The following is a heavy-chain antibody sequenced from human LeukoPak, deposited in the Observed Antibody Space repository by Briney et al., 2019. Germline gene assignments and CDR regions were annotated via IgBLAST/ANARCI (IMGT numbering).Heavy chain of an antibody. CDR3: ARQYIAAANLYFDF. Sequence: SETLSLTCAVYGGSFSGYYWSWIRQSPGKGLEWIGEINHSGSTNYNPSLKSRVTISVDTSKKQFSLKLSSVTAADTAVYYCARQYIAAANLYFDFWGQGTLVTVSS. J-gene: IGHJ4*02. CDR1: GGSFSGYY. CDR2: INHSGST. D-gene: IGHD6-13*01. V-gene: IGHV4-34*01.